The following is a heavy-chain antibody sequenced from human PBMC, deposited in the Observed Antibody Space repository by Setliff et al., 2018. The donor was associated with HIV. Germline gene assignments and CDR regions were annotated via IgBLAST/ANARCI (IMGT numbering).Heavy chain of an antibody. CDR2: IWADEITK. Sequence: PGGSLRLSCATSGFTFSPYVIHWVRQAPGMGLEWVAMIWADEITKFYADSVKGRFTISRDNSKNTMYLQMSTLRVEDTAVYYCARDPPGSGFHLDYWGQGTPVTVSS. V-gene: IGHV3-33*01. CDR1: GFTFSPYV. CDR3: ARDPPGSGFHLDY. D-gene: IGHD5-12*01. J-gene: IGHJ4*02.